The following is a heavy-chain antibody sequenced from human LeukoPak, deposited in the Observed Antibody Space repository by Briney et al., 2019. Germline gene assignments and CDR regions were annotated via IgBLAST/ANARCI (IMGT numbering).Heavy chain of an antibody. CDR2: INPNSGGT. Sequence: ASVKVSCKAAGYTFTGYYMFWVRQAPGQGLEWLGRINPNSGGTNYAQKFQGRVTMTRDTSISTAYMELSRLRSDDTAVYYCARGYCSGGSCYSVENWFDPWGQGTLVTVSS. V-gene: IGHV1-2*06. CDR3: ARGYCSGGSCYSVENWFDP. CDR1: GYTFTGYY. D-gene: IGHD2-15*01. J-gene: IGHJ5*02.